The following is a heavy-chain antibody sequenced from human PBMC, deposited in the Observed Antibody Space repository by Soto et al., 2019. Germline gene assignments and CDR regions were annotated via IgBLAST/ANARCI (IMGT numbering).Heavy chain of an antibody. D-gene: IGHD2-2*02. V-gene: IGHV1-18*01. CDR3: ARVKVPAAILGAFDL. Sequence: ASVKVSCKASGGTFSSYGITWVRQAPGQGLDWMGWINPIKGDTNSAAIFQDRVTMTTDTSTRTAYMELRSLKSDDTAVYYCARVKVPAAILGAFDLWGQGTLVTV. CDR1: GGTFSSYG. J-gene: IGHJ3*01. CDR2: INPIKGDT.